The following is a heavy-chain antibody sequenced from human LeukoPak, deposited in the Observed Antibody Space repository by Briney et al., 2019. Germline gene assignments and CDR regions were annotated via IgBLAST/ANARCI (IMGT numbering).Heavy chain of an antibody. Sequence: ASVKVSCKASGYTFTSYGISWVRQAPGQGLEWMGWISAYNGNTNYAQKLQGRVTMTTDTSTSTAYMELRSLRSDDTAVYYCARARGSLLLWFGELLAWGQGTLVTVSS. J-gene: IGHJ5*02. CDR1: GYTFTSYG. D-gene: IGHD3-10*01. CDR2: ISAYNGNT. V-gene: IGHV1-18*01. CDR3: ARARGSLLLWFGELLA.